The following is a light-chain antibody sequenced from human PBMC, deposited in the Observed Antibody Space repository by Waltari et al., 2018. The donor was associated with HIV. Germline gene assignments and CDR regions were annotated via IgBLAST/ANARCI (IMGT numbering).Light chain of an antibody. CDR1: QTVGTN. V-gene: IGKV3-15*01. CDR3: QQYNDWPPN. CDR2: GTS. J-gene: IGKJ4*01. Sequence: EVVMTQSPATLSVSPGERTTLPCRASQTVGTNLAWYQQKPGQAPRRLIYGTSTRATGIPARFSGSGSGTEFTLTISSLQSEDFAVYYCQQYNDWPPNFGGGTKVEIK.